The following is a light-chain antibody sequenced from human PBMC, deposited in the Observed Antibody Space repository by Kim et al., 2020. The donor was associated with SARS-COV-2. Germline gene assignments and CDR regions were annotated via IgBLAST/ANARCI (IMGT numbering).Light chain of an antibody. CDR1: SSNIGAGFA. V-gene: IGLV1-40*01. CDR2: NND. Sequence: QRFTISCTGSSSNIGAGFAVHWYQQLPGAAPKLLIYNNDNRPSGVPDRFSGSRSGASASLTITGLQAEDEADYVCQSYDDSLSGSVFGGGTQLTVL. CDR3: QSYDDSLSGSV. J-gene: IGLJ2*01.